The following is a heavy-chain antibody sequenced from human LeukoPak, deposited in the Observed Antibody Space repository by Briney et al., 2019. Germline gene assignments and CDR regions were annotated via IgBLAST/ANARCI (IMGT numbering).Heavy chain of an antibody. D-gene: IGHD6-19*01. Sequence: SETLSLTCTVSGGAITNYYWSWIRQPPGKGLEWIGYMYYSGSTNYNPSLKSRVTISIGTSRNQFSLKLTSVTAADTAVYYCARQKQWLVHDYWGQGTLVTVSS. CDR2: MYYSGST. CDR1: GGAITNYY. V-gene: IGHV4-59*01. J-gene: IGHJ4*02. CDR3: ARQKQWLVHDY.